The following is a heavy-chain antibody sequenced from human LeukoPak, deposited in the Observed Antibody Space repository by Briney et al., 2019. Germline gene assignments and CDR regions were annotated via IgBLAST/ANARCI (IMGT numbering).Heavy chain of an antibody. J-gene: IGHJ4*02. D-gene: IGHD2-2*03. V-gene: IGHV3-23*01. CDR3: AKDTHMDIVVVPAALDY. CDR1: VFTFSSYA. Sequence: GRSLRLSCAASVFTFSSYAMSWVRQAPRKGLEWVSAISGSGGSTYYADSVKGRFTISRDNSKNTLYLQMNSLRAEDTAVYYCAKDTHMDIVVVPAALDYWGQGTLVTVSS. CDR2: ISGSGGST.